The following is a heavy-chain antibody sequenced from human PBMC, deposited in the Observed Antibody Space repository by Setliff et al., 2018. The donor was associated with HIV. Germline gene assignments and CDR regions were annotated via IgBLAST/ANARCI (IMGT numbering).Heavy chain of an antibody. J-gene: IGHJ5*02. Sequence: LSLTCAVYGYPIDSGFYWGWIRQTPGKGLEWIASSYHTGSKYYNPSLKRRVTISVDTSKNQFSLKLTSVTAADTAVYYCSRNHYYGSGKNRWFDPWGQGMLVTVSS. D-gene: IGHD3-10*01. CDR3: SRNHYYGSGKNRWFDP. CDR2: SYHTGSK. CDR1: GYPIDSGFY. V-gene: IGHV4-38-2*01.